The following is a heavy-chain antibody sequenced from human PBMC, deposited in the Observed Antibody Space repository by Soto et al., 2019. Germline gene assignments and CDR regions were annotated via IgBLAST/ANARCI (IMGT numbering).Heavy chain of an antibody. CDR3: ARDKITGLFDY. CDR1: GGSFSGYS. CDR2: INHTGST. V-gene: IGHV4-34*01. J-gene: IGHJ4*02. D-gene: IGHD2-8*02. Sequence: QVQLHQWGAGLLKPSETLSLTCAVYGGSFSGYSWTWIRQPPGTGLEWIGEINHTGSTNYNPSLKSRVTISVDTSKNQFSLKLTSVTAADTAVYYRARDKITGLFDYWGQGTLVTVSS.